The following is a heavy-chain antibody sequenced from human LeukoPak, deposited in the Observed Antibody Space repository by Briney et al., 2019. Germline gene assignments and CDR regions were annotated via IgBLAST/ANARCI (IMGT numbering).Heavy chain of an antibody. D-gene: IGHD4-23*01. Sequence: SGALSLTRTFSRGSIHTSNYYLGWVPPPPGKALEWVGNIFYSGSTYYSPSLKSRVTISLDTSRNQFSLKLNSVTAADTAVYYCARVFGGPVSRRFDPWGQGTLVTVSS. CDR1: RGSIHTSNYY. V-gene: IGHV4-39*07. CDR3: ARVFGGPVSRRFDP. J-gene: IGHJ5*02. CDR2: IFYSGST.